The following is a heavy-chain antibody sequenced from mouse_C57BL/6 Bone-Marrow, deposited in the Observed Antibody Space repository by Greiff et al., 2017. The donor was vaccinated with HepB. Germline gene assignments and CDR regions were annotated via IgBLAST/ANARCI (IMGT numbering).Heavy chain of an antibody. V-gene: IGHV14-2*01. J-gene: IGHJ3*01. CDR1: GFNIKDYY. D-gene: IGHD2-3*01. Sequence: EVQLQQSGAELVKPGASVKLSCTASGFNIKDYYMHWVKQRTEQGLEWIGRIDPEDGETKYAPKFQGKATITADTSSNTAYLQLSSLTSGDPAVYYWARGGGGWLLRAWFAYWGQGTLVTVSA. CDR3: ARGGGGWLLRAWFAY. CDR2: IDPEDGET.